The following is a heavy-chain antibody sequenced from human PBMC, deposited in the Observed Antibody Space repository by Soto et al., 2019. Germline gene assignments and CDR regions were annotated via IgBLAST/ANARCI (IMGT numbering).Heavy chain of an antibody. CDR1: RFTFSSYS. J-gene: IGHJ6*01. CDR3: AKTPPTLQRTPEPNVDY. V-gene: IGHV3-23*01. Sequence: PGGSLRLSCAASRFTFSSYSMTWFRQAPGKGLAYVSAISGNGGSTYTADSVKGRYTISRDNSKTSQYLHMNILRAEDTAIYYYAKTPPTLQRTPEPNVDYRGHGAGFT. D-gene: IGHD3-16*01. CDR2: ISGNGGST.